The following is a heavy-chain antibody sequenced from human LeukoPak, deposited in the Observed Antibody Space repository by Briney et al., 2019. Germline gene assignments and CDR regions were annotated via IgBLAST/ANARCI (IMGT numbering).Heavy chain of an antibody. CDR3: ARDWPFGRYYYDSSGYYYPQGYYYYGMDV. CDR1: GYTFTNYY. V-gene: IGHV1-46*01. J-gene: IGHJ6*02. D-gene: IGHD3-22*01. Sequence: GASVKVSCKASGYTFTNYYLHWVRQAPGQGLEWMGIINPSGGSTNYAQEFQGRVTMTRDTSTSTVYMELSSLRSEDTAVYYCARDWPFGRYYYDSSGYYYPQGYYYYGMDVWGQGTTVTVSS. CDR2: INPSGGST.